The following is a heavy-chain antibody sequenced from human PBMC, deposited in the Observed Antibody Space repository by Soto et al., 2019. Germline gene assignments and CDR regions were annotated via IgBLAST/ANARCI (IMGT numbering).Heavy chain of an antibody. Sequence: QVELVESGGGLVKPGGSLRLSCAASGFTFSDYYMSWIRQAPGKGLEWVSYISSSSSYTNYADSVKGRFTISRDNAKNSRYLQMNSLRSEDTAVYNSARAGGDYDYYYGMDVWGQGTTVTVSS. CDR1: GFTFSDYY. J-gene: IGHJ6*02. V-gene: IGHV3-11*06. CDR3: ARAGGDYDYYYGMDV. CDR2: ISSSSSYT. D-gene: IGHD4-17*01.